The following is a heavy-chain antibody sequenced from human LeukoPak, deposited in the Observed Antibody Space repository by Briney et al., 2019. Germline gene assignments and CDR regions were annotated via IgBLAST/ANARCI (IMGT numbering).Heavy chain of an antibody. CDR1: GFTFSSYG. D-gene: IGHD3-10*01. V-gene: IGHV3-30*03. Sequence: GRSLRLSCAASGFTFSSYGMHWVRQAPGKGLEWVAVISYDGSNKYYTDSVKGRFTISRDNSKNTLHLQMNSLGAEDTAVYYCARGYYSSLNWGQGTLVTVSS. CDR3: ARGYYSSLN. CDR2: ISYDGSNK. J-gene: IGHJ4*02.